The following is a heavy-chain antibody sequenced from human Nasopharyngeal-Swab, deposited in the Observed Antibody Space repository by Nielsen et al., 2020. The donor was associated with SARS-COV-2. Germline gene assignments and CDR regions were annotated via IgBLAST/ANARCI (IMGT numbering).Heavy chain of an antibody. CDR3: VRDQKYSGYDGSGY. J-gene: IGHJ4*02. Sequence: WVRQAPGQGLEWMGIINPSGGSTSYAQKFQGRVTMTRDTSTSTVYMELSSLRSEDTAVYYCVRDQKYSGYDGSGYWGQGTLVTVSS. V-gene: IGHV1-46*01. CDR2: INPSGGST. D-gene: IGHD5-12*01.